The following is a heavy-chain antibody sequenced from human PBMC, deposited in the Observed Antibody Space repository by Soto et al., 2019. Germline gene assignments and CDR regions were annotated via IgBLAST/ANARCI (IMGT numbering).Heavy chain of an antibody. CDR3: AKTKRNFLVGATEVGYFDY. Sequence: PGGSLRLSCAASGFTFSSYAMSWVRQAPGKGLEWVSAISGSGGSTYYADSVKGRFTISRDNSKNTLYLQMKSLRAEDTAVYYCAKTKRNFLVGATEVGYFDYWGQGSLVTVSS. V-gene: IGHV3-23*01. CDR2: ISGSGGST. J-gene: IGHJ4*02. D-gene: IGHD1-26*01. CDR1: GFTFSSYA.